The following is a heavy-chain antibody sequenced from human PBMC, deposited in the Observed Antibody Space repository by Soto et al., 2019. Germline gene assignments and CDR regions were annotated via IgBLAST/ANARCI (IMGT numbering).Heavy chain of an antibody. Sequence: EVQLVESGGGLVQPGGSLRLSCAASGFTVSSNYVSWVRQAPGKGLEWVSVVYSGGSTYYADSVKGRFHSSRDKSKNTLYLKMNSLRAEDTAVYYCAGHSHKDYWGQGTLVPVSS. CDR2: VYSGGST. V-gene: IGHV3-66*04. J-gene: IGHJ4*02. CDR3: AGHSHKDY. CDR1: GFTVSSNY.